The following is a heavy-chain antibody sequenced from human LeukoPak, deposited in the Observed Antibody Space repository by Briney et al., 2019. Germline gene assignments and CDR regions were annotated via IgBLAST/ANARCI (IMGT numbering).Heavy chain of an antibody. CDR2: ISGSGGST. CDR1: GFTFSSYA. D-gene: IGHD6-6*01. J-gene: IGHJ2*01. V-gene: IGHV3-23*01. Sequence: GGSLRLSCAASGFTFSSYAMSWVRQAPGKGLEWVSAISGSGGSTCYADSVKGRFTISRDNSKNMLYLQMNSLRAEDTAVYYCAKGGIMQSSSPGLQYFDLWGRGTLVSVPS. CDR3: AKGGIMQSSSPGLQYFDL.